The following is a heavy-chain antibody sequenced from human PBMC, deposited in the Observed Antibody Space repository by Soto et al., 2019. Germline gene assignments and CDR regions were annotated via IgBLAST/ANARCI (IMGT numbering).Heavy chain of an antibody. CDR3: ARADIVVVPAAPYDAFDI. Sequence: GESLKISCKGSGYSLTSYWIGWVRQMPGKGLEWMGIIYPGDSDTRYSPSFQGQVTISADKSISTAYLQWSSLKASDTAMYYCARADIVVVPAAPYDAFDIWGQGTMVTVSS. V-gene: IGHV5-51*01. CDR2: IYPGDSDT. J-gene: IGHJ3*02. CDR1: GYSLTSYW. D-gene: IGHD2-2*01.